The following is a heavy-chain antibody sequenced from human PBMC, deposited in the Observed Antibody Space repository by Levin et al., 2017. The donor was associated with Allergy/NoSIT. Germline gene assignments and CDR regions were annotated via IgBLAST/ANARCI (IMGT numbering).Heavy chain of an antibody. V-gene: IGHV4-61*01. J-gene: IGHJ4*02. CDR2: VYYSGST. D-gene: IGHD6-13*01. CDR3: ARGLAAAIY. CDR1: GDSINSDSYY. Sequence: SETLSLTCTVSGDSINSDSYYWSWIRQPPGKGLEWIGYVYYSGSTSYKPSLKSRVTISLDRSKKQFSLRLTFVTASDTAVYYCARGLAAAIYWGQGTLVTVSS.